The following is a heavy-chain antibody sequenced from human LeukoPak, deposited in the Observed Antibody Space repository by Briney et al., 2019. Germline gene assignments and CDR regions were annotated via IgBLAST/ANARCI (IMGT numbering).Heavy chain of an antibody. J-gene: IGHJ4*02. CDR3: AKKTNYYDSSGYSGYYFDY. D-gene: IGHD3-22*01. CDR1: GGSFSGYY. Sequence: SSETLSLTCAVYGGSFSGYYWSWVRQAPGKGLEWVSAISGSGGSTYYADSVKGRFTISRDNSKNTLYLQMNSLRAEDTAVYYCAKKTNYYDSSGYSGYYFDYWGQGTLVTVSS. CDR2: ISGSGGST. V-gene: IGHV3-23*01.